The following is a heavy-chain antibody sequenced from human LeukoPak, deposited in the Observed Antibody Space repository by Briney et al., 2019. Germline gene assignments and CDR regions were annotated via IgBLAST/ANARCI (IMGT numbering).Heavy chain of an antibody. CDR2: MNPNSGNT. Sequence: EASVKVSCKASGYTFTSYDINWVRQATGQGLEWMGWMNPNSGNTGYAQKFQGRVTITRNTSISTAYMELSSLRSEDTAVYYCARDQGQLVPSNWFDPWGQGTLVTVSS. CDR1: GYTFTSYD. V-gene: IGHV1-8*03. D-gene: IGHD6-13*01. CDR3: ARDQGQLVPSNWFDP. J-gene: IGHJ5*02.